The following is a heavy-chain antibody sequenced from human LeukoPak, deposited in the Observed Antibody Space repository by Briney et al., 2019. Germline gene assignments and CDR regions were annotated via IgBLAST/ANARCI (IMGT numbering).Heavy chain of an antibody. D-gene: IGHD1-26*01. CDR2: ISYDGSNK. CDR3: ARDRLVGATTPLY. J-gene: IGHJ4*02. CDR1: GFTFSSYG. Sequence: PGGSLRLSCAASGFTFSSYGMHWVRQAPGKGLEWVAFISYDGSNKYCADSVKGRFTISRDNSKNTLYLQMNSLRAEDTAVYYCARDRLVGATTPLYWGQGTLVTVSS. V-gene: IGHV3-30*03.